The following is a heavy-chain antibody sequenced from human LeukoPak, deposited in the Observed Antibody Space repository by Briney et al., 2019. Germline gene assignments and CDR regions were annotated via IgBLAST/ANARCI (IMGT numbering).Heavy chain of an antibody. J-gene: IGHJ3*02. Sequence: PSETLSLTCAVYGGSFSGYYWSWIRQPPGKGLEWIGEINHSGSTNYNPSLKSRVTISVDTSKNQFSLKLSSVTAADTAVYYCARHWGYGSGSYYGDAFDIWGQGTMVTVSS. CDR3: ARHWGYGSGSYYGDAFDI. V-gene: IGHV4-34*01. D-gene: IGHD1-26*01. CDR1: GGSFSGYY. CDR2: INHSGST.